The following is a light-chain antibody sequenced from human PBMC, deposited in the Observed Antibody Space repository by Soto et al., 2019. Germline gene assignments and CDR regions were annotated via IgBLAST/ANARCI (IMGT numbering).Light chain of an antibody. CDR3: SSYTTSPLSYV. Sequence: QSALTQSASVSGSPGQSITISCTGTSSDIGGYNYVSWYQQHPGKVPKLMIYDVSNRPSGVSNRFSGSKSGNTASLTISGLQAEDEADYYCSSYTTSPLSYVFGTGTKVTVL. V-gene: IGLV2-14*01. J-gene: IGLJ1*01. CDR1: SSDIGGYNY. CDR2: DVS.